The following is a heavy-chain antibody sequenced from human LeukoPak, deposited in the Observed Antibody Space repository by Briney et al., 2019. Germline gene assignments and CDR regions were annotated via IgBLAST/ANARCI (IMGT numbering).Heavy chain of an antibody. D-gene: IGHD6-19*01. CDR2: ISAYNGNT. CDR3: ARGRQWPGRLHY. CDR1: GYTFTIYS. Sequence: ASVNVSFKASGYTFTIYSISWVRQAPGQGGGRMGWISAYNGNTNYSQKLQGRGTMTTDTNTSTAYMELRSLRSDVTAVYYCARGRQWPGRLHYWGQGTLVTVSS. V-gene: IGHV1-18*01. J-gene: IGHJ4*02.